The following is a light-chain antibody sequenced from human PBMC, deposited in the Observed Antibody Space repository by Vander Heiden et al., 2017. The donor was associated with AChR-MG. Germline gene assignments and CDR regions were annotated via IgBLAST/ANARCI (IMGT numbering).Light chain of an antibody. CDR1: SSTIAAGYD. V-gene: IGLV1-40*01. CDR3: QSYDRSLSGSVV. J-gene: IGLJ2*01. CDR2: GNH. Sequence: SVLTHPPSVSGPPGQRGPISCTASSSTIAAGYDVHGYQQLPGSAPKLLIYGNHNRPSGVPDRMSGSKSGTSASSAITGLQAEDEADYYCQSYDRSLSGSVVFGGGTKLTVL.